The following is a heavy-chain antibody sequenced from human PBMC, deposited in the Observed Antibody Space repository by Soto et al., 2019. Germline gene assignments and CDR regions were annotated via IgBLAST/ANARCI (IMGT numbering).Heavy chain of an antibody. D-gene: IGHD1-1*01. CDR2: IDYNGIP. CDR3: ARVRNNWNGNYLNWLDP. V-gene: IGHV4-61*01. Sequence: PSGTLSLTCTVSCGPVSSGRYYWSWIRQPPGKGLDWIGNIDYNGIPNYNPSLKSRVTVSLDTSKNQFSLKLSSVTAADTAVYYCARVRNNWNGNYLNWLDPWGQGTLVTVSS. CDR1: CGPVSSGRYY. J-gene: IGHJ5*02.